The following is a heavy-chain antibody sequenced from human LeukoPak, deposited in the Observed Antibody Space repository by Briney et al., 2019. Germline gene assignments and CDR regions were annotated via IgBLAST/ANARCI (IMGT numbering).Heavy chain of an antibody. D-gene: IGHD3-10*01. CDR2: IYYSGST. CDR1: GGSISSYY. CDR3: ARASIIMVRGVIKRSWFDP. V-gene: IGHV4-59*01. Sequence: SETLSLTCTVSGGSISSYYWSWIRQPPGKGLEWIGYIYYSGSTNYNPSLKSRVTISVDTSKNQFSLKLSSVTAADTAVYYCARASIIMVRGVIKRSWFDPWGQGTLVTVSS. J-gene: IGHJ5*02.